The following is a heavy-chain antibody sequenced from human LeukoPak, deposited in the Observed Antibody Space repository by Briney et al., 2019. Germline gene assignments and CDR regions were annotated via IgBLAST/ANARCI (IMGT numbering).Heavy chain of an antibody. Sequence: PGGSLRLSCAASGFTFDDYAMHWVRQAPGKGLEWVSGISWNSGSIGYADSVKGRFTISRDNSKNTVDLQMNSLRAEDTAVYYCAKVQAWSHWYFDLWGRGTLVTVSS. J-gene: IGHJ2*01. CDR1: GFTFDDYA. V-gene: IGHV3-9*01. D-gene: IGHD2-8*02. CDR3: AKVQAWSHWYFDL. CDR2: ISWNSGSI.